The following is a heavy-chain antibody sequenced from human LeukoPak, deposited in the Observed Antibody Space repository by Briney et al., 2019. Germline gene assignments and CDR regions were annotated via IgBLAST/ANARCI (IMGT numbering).Heavy chain of an antibody. D-gene: IGHD1-7*01. J-gene: IGHJ3*02. CDR3: ARGSNWNYAPDDAFDI. CDR2: INPNSGGT. V-gene: IGHV1-2*02. Sequence: ASVKVSCKASGYTFTGYYIHWVRQAPGQGLEWMAWINPNSGGTNYAQKLQGRVTMTTDTSTSTAYMELRSLRSDDTAVYYCARGSNWNYAPDDAFDIWGQGTMVTVSS. CDR1: GYTFTGYY.